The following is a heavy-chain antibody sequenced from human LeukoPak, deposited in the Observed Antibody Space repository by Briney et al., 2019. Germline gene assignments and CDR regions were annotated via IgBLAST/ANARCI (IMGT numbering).Heavy chain of an antibody. Sequence: GRSLRLSCAASGFTLSSYGMHWVRQAPGKGLEWVAVISYDGSNKYYADSVKGRFTISRDNSKNTLYLQMNGLRAEDTAVYYCAKDSIAVAGTYFDYWGQGTLVTVSS. J-gene: IGHJ4*02. V-gene: IGHV3-30*18. CDR1: GFTLSSYG. CDR3: AKDSIAVAGTYFDY. CDR2: ISYDGSNK. D-gene: IGHD6-19*01.